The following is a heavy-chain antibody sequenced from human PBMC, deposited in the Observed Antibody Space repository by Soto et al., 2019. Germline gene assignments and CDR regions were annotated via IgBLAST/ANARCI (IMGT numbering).Heavy chain of an antibody. CDR2: INSDGSST. D-gene: IGHD3-3*01. CDR3: ARSATDYDFWSGYCRHADYYFDY. CDR1: GFTFSSYW. J-gene: IGHJ4*02. V-gene: IGHV3-74*01. Sequence: EVQLVESGGGLVQPGGSLRLSCAASGFTFSSYWMHWVRQAPGKGLVWVSRINSDGSSTSYADSVKGRFTISRDNAKNTMYLQMISLRAEGTDVYYCARSATDYDFWSGYCRHADYYFDYWGQGTMVTVSS.